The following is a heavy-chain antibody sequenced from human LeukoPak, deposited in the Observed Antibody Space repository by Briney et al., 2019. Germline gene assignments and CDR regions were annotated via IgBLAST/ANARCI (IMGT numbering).Heavy chain of an antibody. CDR1: GGSISTYY. V-gene: IGHV4-59*08. J-gene: IGHJ4*02. CDR3: ARQPISGSYWGYFDY. Sequence: PSETLSLTYTVSGGSISTYYWSWIRQPPGKGLEWIGYIYYSGSTNYNPSLKSRVTISVDTSKKQFSLKLSSVTAEDTAVYYCARQPISGSYWGYFDYWGQGTLVTVSS. D-gene: IGHD1-26*01. CDR2: IYYSGST.